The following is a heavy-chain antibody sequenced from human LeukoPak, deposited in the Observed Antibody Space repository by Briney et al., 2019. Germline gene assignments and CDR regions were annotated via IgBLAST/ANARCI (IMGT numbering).Heavy chain of an antibody. V-gene: IGHV4-4*07. CDR2: IYTSGST. J-gene: IGHJ5*02. CDR1: GGSISSYD. Sequence: SETLSLTCTVSGGSISSYDWSWIRQPAGKGLEWIGRIYTSGSTKYNPSLKSRVTISVDKSKNQFSLKLSSVTAADTAVYYCARDGVGGSGDWFDPWGQGTLVTVSS. CDR3: ARDGVGGSGDWFDP. D-gene: IGHD6-25*01.